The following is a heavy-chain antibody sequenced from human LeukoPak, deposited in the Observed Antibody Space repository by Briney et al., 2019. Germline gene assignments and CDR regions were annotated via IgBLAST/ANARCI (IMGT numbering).Heavy chain of an antibody. Sequence: GGSLRLSCAASGFTFSDYYMSWIRQAPGEGLEWVSYISSSGSTIYYADSVKGRFTISRDNAKNSLYLQMNSLRAEDTAVYYCARDRYYYYYGMDVWGQGTTVTVSS. CDR1: GFTFSDYY. J-gene: IGHJ6*02. CDR3: ARDRYYYYYGMDV. V-gene: IGHV3-11*01. CDR2: ISSSGSTI.